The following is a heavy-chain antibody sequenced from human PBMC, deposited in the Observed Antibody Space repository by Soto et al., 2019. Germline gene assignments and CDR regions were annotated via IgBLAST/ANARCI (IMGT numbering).Heavy chain of an antibody. D-gene: IGHD2-21*02. CDR1: GFTFTSSA. Sequence: QMQLVQSGPEVKKPGTSVKVSCNASGFTFTSSAVQWVRQARGQRLEWIGWIVVGSGNTNYAQKFQERVTITRDMSTSTAYMELSSLRSEDTAVYYCAAETYCGGDCWNYYYYYGMDVWGQGTTVTVSS. CDR2: IVVGSGNT. V-gene: IGHV1-58*01. J-gene: IGHJ6*02. CDR3: AAETYCGGDCWNYYYYYGMDV.